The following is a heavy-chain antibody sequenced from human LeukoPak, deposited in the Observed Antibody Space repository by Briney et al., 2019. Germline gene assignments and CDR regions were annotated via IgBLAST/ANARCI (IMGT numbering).Heavy chain of an antibody. CDR3: ARDGITIFGTDAFDI. D-gene: IGHD3-3*01. V-gene: IGHV1-18*01. Sequence: ASVKVSCKASGYTFTSYAMNWVRQAPGQGLEWMGWISTYNGNANYAQKLQGRVSMTTDTSTSTAYMDLRSLRSDDTAVYYCARDGITIFGTDAFDIWGQGTMVTVSS. J-gene: IGHJ3*02. CDR2: ISTYNGNA. CDR1: GYTFTSYA.